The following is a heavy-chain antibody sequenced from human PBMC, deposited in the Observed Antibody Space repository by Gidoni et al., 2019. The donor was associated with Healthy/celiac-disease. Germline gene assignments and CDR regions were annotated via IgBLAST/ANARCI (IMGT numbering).Heavy chain of an antibody. D-gene: IGHD6-13*01. V-gene: IGHV4-34*01. Sequence: QVQLQQWGAGLLKPSETLSLTCAVYGGSFSGYYWSWIRQPPGKGLEWIGEINHSGSTNYNPSLKSRVTISVDTSKNQFSLKLSSVTAADTAVYYCARRGSGSWYARLLDYWGQGTLVTVSS. J-gene: IGHJ4*02. CDR2: INHSGST. CDR1: GGSFSGYY. CDR3: ARRGSGSWYARLLDY.